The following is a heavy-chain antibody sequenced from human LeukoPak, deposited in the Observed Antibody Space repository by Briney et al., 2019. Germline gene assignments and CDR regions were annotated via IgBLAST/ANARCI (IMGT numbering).Heavy chain of an antibody. CDR2: ISKNSIYI. D-gene: IGHD2-15*01. CDR1: GFTFSIYS. J-gene: IGHJ4*02. Sequence: GGSLRLSCVTSGFTFSIYSMNWVRQAPGKGLEWVSCISKNSIYIDYGGSVKGRFTISRDNAKNSLYLQMNSLRPEDTAVYYCASSYCSGANCYAFDYWGQGTLVTVSS. V-gene: IGHV3-21*04. CDR3: ASSYCSGANCYAFDY.